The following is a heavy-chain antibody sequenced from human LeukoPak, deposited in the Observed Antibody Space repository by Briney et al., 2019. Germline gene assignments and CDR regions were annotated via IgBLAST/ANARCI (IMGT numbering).Heavy chain of an antibody. CDR2: ISYDGSNK. Sequence: SGRSLRLSCAASEFTFSSYGMHWVRQAPGKGLEWVAVISYDGSNKYYADSVKGRFTISRDNSKNTLYLQMNSLRTEDTAVYYCAKAYSSGFWYFDYWGQGTLVTVSS. J-gene: IGHJ4*02. CDR3: AKAYSSGFWYFDY. D-gene: IGHD6-19*01. CDR1: EFTFSSYG. V-gene: IGHV3-30*18.